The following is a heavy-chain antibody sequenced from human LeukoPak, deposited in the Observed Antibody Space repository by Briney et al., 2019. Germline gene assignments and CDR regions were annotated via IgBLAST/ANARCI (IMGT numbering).Heavy chain of an antibody. CDR3: ARDGDDTSGYFSPFDY. D-gene: IGHD3-22*01. CDR1: GFTFNTYA. Sequence: GGSLRLSCAASGFTFNTYAMSWVRQAPGKGLEWVSGIGGSGDSTYYADSVKGRFTISRGNSKNTLYLQMNSLRAEDTAVYYCARDGDDTSGYFSPFDYWGQGTLVTVSS. J-gene: IGHJ4*02. V-gene: IGHV3-23*01. CDR2: IGGSGDST.